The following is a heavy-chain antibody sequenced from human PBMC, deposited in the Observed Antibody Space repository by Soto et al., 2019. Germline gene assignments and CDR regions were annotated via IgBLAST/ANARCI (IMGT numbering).Heavy chain of an antibody. J-gene: IGHJ4*02. CDR1: GFTFSSYA. Sequence: EVQLLESGGGLVQPGGSLRLSCAASGFTFSSYAMNWVRPAPGKGLEWVSVISGSSGSTYYADSVKGRFTISRDNSKNTLDLQMNSLRAEDTAVYYCARGGTKVATLSTYWGQGTLVTVSS. V-gene: IGHV3-23*01. CDR2: ISGSSGST. CDR3: ARGGTKVATLSTY. D-gene: IGHD1-7*01.